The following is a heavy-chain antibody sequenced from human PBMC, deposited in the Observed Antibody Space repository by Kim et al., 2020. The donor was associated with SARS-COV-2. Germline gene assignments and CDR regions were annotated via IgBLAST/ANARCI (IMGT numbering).Heavy chain of an antibody. CDR3: ARGDWRTPTRYVNYVDS. D-gene: IGHD1-1*01. Sequence: ASVKVSCKASGYTFTNYAMNWVRQAPGQGLEWMGWINTNLGNPTYVQGFTGRFVFSLDTSVNTAYLQISGLKAEDTAIYFCARGDWRTPTRYVNYVDSWGQGTLFTITS. V-gene: IGHV7-4-1*02. J-gene: IGHJ4*02. CDR1: GYTFTNYA. CDR2: INTNLGNP.